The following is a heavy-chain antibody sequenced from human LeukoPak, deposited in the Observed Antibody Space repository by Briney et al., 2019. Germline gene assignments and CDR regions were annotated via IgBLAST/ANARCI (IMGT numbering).Heavy chain of an antibody. Sequence: VASVKVSCKAPGYTFTTYGITWVRQAPGQGLEWMGLISTYNGDTNYAQKVQGRVTMTTDTSTSTAYMELRSLRSDDTAVYYCARGGLGCRSGNCYWGATDVWGQGTTVTVSS. V-gene: IGHV1-18*01. D-gene: IGHD2-2*01. CDR2: ISTYNGDT. J-gene: IGHJ6*02. CDR1: GYTFTTYG. CDR3: ARGGLGCRSGNCYWGATDV.